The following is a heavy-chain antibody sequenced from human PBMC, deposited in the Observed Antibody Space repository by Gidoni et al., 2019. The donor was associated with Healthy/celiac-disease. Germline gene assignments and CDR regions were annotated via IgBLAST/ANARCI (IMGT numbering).Heavy chain of an antibody. Sequence: QVQLVQSGAEVKTPGSSVKVSCKASGGTFSSYAISWVRQAPGQGLEWMGGIIPIFGTANYAQKFQGRVTITADESTSTAYMELSSLRSEDTAVYYCASGAGSRWFGELSSNYGMDVWGQGTTVTVSS. J-gene: IGHJ6*02. CDR3: ASGAGSRWFGELSSNYGMDV. CDR1: GGTFSSYA. D-gene: IGHD3-10*01. CDR2: IIPIFGTA. V-gene: IGHV1-69*01.